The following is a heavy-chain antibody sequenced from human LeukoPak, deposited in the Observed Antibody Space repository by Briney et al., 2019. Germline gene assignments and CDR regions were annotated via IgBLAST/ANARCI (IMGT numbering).Heavy chain of an antibody. CDR2: IWYDGSNK. CDR3: ARGRYCSSTSCLISDY. Sequence: PGGSLRLSCAASGFTFDDYAMHWVRQAPGKGLEWVAVIWYDGSNKYYADSVKGRFTISRDNSKNTLYLQMNSLRAEDTAVYYCARGRYCSSTSCLISDYWGQGTLVTVSS. CDR1: GFTFDDYA. J-gene: IGHJ4*02. D-gene: IGHD2-2*01. V-gene: IGHV3-33*08.